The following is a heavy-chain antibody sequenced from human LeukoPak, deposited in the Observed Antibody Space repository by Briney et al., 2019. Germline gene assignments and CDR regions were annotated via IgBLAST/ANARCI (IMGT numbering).Heavy chain of an antibody. J-gene: IGHJ4*02. CDR2: ISGSGGST. D-gene: IGHD1-1*01. V-gene: IGHV3-23*01. CDR1: GFTFSSYA. CDR3: VRVNSERAYFDY. Sequence: GGSLRLSCAASGFTFSSYAMSWVRQAPGKGLEWVSAISGSGGSTYYADSVKGRFTISRDNSKNTLYLQMNSLRAEDTAINYCVRVNSERAYFDYWGQGSLVAVSS.